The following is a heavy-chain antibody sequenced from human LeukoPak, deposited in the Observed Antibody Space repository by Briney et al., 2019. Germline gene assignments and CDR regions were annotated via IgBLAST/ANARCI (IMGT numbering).Heavy chain of an antibody. CDR2: IYYSGST. CDR3: ARHYGDYERSYYYYGMDV. Sequence: PSETLSLTCTVSGGSISSYYWSWIRQPPGKGLEWIGYIYYSGSTNYNPSLKSRVTISVDTSKNQFSLKLSSVTAADTAVYYCARHYGDYERSYYYYGMDVWGQGTTVTVSS. D-gene: IGHD4-17*01. V-gene: IGHV4-59*01. J-gene: IGHJ6*02. CDR1: GGSISSYY.